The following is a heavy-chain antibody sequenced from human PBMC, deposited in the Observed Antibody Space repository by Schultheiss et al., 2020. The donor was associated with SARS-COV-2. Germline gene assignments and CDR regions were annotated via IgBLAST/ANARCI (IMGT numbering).Heavy chain of an antibody. CDR2: IPYDGSNT. V-gene: IGHV3-30*02. CDR1: GFTFSSYA. CDR3: ARDQNWGFDY. D-gene: IGHD7-27*01. J-gene: IGHJ4*02. Sequence: GESLKISCAASGFTFSSYAMHWVRQAPGKGLEWVTFIPYDGSNTYYADSVKGRFTLSRDNSKNTIFLQMNSLRPDDTAVYYCARDQNWGFDYWGQGALVTVSS.